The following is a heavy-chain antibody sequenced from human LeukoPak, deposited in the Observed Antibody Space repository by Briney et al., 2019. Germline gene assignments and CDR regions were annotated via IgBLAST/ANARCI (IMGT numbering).Heavy chain of an antibody. CDR3: ARVKYYDFWSGSANFDY. J-gene: IGHJ4*02. CDR1: GFTFSSYW. CDR2: IKQDGSEK. V-gene: IGHV3-7*01. D-gene: IGHD3-3*01. Sequence: GGSLRLSCAASGFTFSSYWMSWVRQAPGKGLEWVANIKQDGSEKYYVDSVKGRFTISRDNAKNSLYLQMNSLRAEDTAVYYCARVKYYDFWSGSANFDYWGQGTLVTVSS.